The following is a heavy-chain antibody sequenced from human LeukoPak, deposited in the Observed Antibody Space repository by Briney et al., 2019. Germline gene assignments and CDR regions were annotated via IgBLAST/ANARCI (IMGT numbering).Heavy chain of an antibody. V-gene: IGHV3-11*04. CDR1: GFTFSDYY. CDR2: ISSSGSPK. Sequence: GGSLRLSCAASGFTFSDYYMSWIRQAPGKGLEWVSYISSSGSPKYYADSVKGRFTISRDNAKNSLYLQMNSLTAEDTAIYYCAREGRYYGSGSHRDGFDIWGQGTMVTVSS. J-gene: IGHJ3*02. CDR3: AREGRYYGSGSHRDGFDI. D-gene: IGHD3-10*01.